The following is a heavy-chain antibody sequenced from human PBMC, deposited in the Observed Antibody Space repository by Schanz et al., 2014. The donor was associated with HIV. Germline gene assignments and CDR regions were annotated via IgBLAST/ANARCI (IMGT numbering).Heavy chain of an antibody. CDR3: AKDRGVVSGMVTNYYYGMDV. CDR1: GFTFDDYT. Sequence: EVQLVESGGVVVQPGGSLRLSCAASGFTFDDYTMHWVRQAPGKGLEWVSLISWDGGSTYYADSVKGRFTISRDNSKNSLFLKMNSLRTEDTALYYCAKDRGVVSGMVTNYYYGMDVWGQGTTVTVSS. CDR2: ISWDGGST. V-gene: IGHV3-43*01. D-gene: IGHD5-18*01. J-gene: IGHJ6*02.